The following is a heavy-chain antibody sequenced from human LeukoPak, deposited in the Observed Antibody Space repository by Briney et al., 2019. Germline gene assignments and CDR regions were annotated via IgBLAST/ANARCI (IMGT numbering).Heavy chain of an antibody. D-gene: IGHD1-26*01. CDR3: ARKVGASPRFDF. J-gene: IGHJ4*02. CDR1: GGTFSNYA. CDR2: IIPIFGIP. Sequence: SVKVSCKASGGTFSNYAINWVRQAPGQGLEWLGGIIPIFGIPNYAQNFQDRVTIIADESTSTVYMDLSSLTSDDTAVYYCARKVGASPRFDFWGQGTLVTVSS. V-gene: IGHV1-69*13.